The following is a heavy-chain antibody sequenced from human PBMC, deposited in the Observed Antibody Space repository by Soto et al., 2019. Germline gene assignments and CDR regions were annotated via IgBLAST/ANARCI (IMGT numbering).Heavy chain of an antibody. CDR2: ISAYNGNT. J-gene: IGHJ6*02. CDR1: GYTFTSYG. CDR3: ARDFLKRFFWSGPYYYYGMDV. Sequence: ASVKVSCKASGYTFTSYGISWVRQAPGQGLEWMGWISAYNGNTNYAQKLQGRVTMTTDTSTSTAYMELRSLRAEDTAVYYCARDFLKRFFWSGPYYYYGMDVWGQGTTVTVSS. V-gene: IGHV1-18*01. D-gene: IGHD3-3*01.